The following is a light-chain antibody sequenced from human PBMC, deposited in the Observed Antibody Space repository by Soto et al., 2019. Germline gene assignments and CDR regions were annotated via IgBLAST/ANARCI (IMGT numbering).Light chain of an antibody. CDR2: EVS. Sequence: QSALTQPASLSGSPGQSITISCTGTSSDIGAYDYVSWFQQHPGKAPKLMIYEVSNRPSGVSNRFSGSKSGNTASLTISELQAEDEADYYCSSYTSSSTFVFGTGTKVTVL. CDR3: SSYTSSSTFV. V-gene: IGLV2-14*01. J-gene: IGLJ1*01. CDR1: SSDIGAYDY.